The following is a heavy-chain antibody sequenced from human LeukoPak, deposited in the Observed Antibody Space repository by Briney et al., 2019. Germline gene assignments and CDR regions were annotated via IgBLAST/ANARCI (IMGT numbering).Heavy chain of an antibody. CDR1: GFTFSSYG. Sequence: GGSLRLSCAASGFTFSSYGMHWVRQAPGKGLEWVAVISYDGSNKYYADSVKGQFTISRDNSKNTLYLQMNSLRAEDTAVYYCARERYVQVGGVVPAAIPIYYYYYMDVWGKGTTVTVSS. J-gene: IGHJ6*03. CDR3: ARERYVQVGGVVPAAIPIYYYYYMDV. CDR2: ISYDGSNK. V-gene: IGHV3-30*03. D-gene: IGHD2-2*02.